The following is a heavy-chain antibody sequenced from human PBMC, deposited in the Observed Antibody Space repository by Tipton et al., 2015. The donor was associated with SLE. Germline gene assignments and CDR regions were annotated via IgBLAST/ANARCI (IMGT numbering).Heavy chain of an antibody. D-gene: IGHD3-10*01. CDR2: ISAYNGNT. CDR1: GYTFTSYG. CDR3: ARARGGGSGSYTLFDY. J-gene: IGHJ4*02. Sequence: QVQLVQSGAEVKKPGASVKVSCKASGYTFTSYGISWVRQAPGQGLEWMGWISAYNGNTNYAQKLQGRVTMTTDTSTSTAYMELRSRGSEDTAVYFCARARGGGSGSYTLFDYWAREPWSPSPQ. V-gene: IGHV1-18*01.